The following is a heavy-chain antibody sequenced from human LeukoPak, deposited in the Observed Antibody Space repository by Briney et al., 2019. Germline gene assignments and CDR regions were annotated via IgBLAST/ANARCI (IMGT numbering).Heavy chain of an antibody. CDR2: INHSGST. CDR1: GGSFSGYY. CDR3: ARVRAGYDFWSGSLHDAFDI. J-gene: IGHJ3*02. D-gene: IGHD3-3*01. Sequence: SETLSLTCAVYGGSFSGYYWSWIRQPPGKGLEWIGEINHSGSTNYNPSLKSRVTISVDTSKNQFSLKLSSVTAADTAVYYCARVRAGYDFWSGSLHDAFDIWGQGTMVTVSS. V-gene: IGHV4-34*01.